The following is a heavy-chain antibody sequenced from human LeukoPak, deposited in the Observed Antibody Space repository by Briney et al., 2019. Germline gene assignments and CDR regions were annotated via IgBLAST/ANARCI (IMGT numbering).Heavy chain of an antibody. J-gene: IGHJ4*02. V-gene: IGHV3-7*01. D-gene: IGHD1-1*01. CDR2: IKQDESEK. CDR3: VRDKIEGPTNLDY. CDR1: GFTFSSYW. Sequence: GGSLRLSCAASGFTFSSYWMSWVRQAPGKGLEWVANIKQDESEKYYVDSLKGRFTISRDNAKNSLYLQMNSLRAEDTAVYYCVRDKIEGPTNLDYGGQGIPVTVSS.